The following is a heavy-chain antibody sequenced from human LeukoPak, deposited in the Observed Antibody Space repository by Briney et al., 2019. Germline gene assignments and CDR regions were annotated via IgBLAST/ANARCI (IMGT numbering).Heavy chain of an antibody. V-gene: IGHV4-4*07. CDR3: ARESGYYYDTSGYTFDY. CDR2: IYTSGST. Sequence: KPSETLSLTCTVSGGSSSNYYWSWIRQSAGKGLEWIGRIYTSGSTNYNPSLKSRVSMSVDTSKSQFSLRLRSVTAADTAVYYCARESGYYYDTSGYTFDYWGQGILVTVSS. D-gene: IGHD3-22*01. J-gene: IGHJ4*02. CDR1: GGSSSNYY.